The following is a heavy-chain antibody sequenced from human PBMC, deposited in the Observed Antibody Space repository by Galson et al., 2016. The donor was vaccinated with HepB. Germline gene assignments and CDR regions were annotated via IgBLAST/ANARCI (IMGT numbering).Heavy chain of an antibody. CDR1: GFTFSTYG. Sequence: LRLSCAASGFTFSTYGMHWVRQAPGKGLEWVALISYDGKSESYADSVKGRVTISRDNSKNTLYLQMNSLRAEDTAVYYCAKFASGTDYLDSFDYWGQGTLVTVSS. J-gene: IGHJ4*02. V-gene: IGHV3-30*18. CDR2: ISYDGKSE. CDR3: AKFASGTDYLDSFDY. D-gene: IGHD3-10*01.